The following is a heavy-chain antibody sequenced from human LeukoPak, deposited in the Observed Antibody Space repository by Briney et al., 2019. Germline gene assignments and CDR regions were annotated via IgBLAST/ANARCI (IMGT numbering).Heavy chain of an antibody. D-gene: IGHD3-10*01. Sequence: PGRSLRLSCAASGFSFSNYGMHWVRQAPGKGLEWVAVIWDDGSYKYYADSVKGRFTISRDNSENTLYLQMNSLRAEDTAVYYCAGTYYYGSGIYDFWGQGTLVTVSS. J-gene: IGHJ4*02. CDR1: GFSFSNYG. CDR2: IWDDGSYK. V-gene: IGHV3-33*01. CDR3: AGTYYYGSGIYDF.